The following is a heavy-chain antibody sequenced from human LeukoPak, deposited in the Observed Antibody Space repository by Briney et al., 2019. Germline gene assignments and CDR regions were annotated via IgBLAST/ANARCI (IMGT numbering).Heavy chain of an antibody. CDR3: ARGVAAAAIPDY. J-gene: IGHJ4*02. D-gene: IGHD6-13*01. CDR1: GGSISSGSYY. Sequence: PSETLSLTCTVSGGSISSGSYYWSWIRQPAGKGLEWIGRMYTSGSTNYNPSLKSRATISVDTSKNQFSLKLSSVTAADTAVYYCARGVAAAAIPDYWGQGTLVTVSS. V-gene: IGHV4-61*02. CDR2: MYTSGST.